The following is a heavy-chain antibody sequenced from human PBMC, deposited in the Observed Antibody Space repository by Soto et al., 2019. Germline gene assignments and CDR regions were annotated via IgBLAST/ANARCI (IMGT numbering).Heavy chain of an antibody. CDR3: ARLGGSYAVHHFDY. CDR2: IYYSGTTT. V-gene: IGHV4-59*08. D-gene: IGHD1-26*01. Sequence: SETLSLTCTVSGGSISSYYWSWIRQPPGKGLEWMGYIYYSGTTTNYNPSLKSRVTLSVDTSKNQFSLKLSSVTAADTAVYYCARLGGSYAVHHFDYWGQGTLVTVSS. J-gene: IGHJ4*02. CDR1: GGSISSYY.